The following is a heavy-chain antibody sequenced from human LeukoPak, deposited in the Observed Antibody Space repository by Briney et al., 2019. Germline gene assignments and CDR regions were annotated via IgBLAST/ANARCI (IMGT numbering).Heavy chain of an antibody. CDR1: GYTFTDHY. D-gene: IGHD3-3*02. Sequence: ASVKVSCKGSGYTFTDHYIHWVRQAPGQGLEWMGWISAYNGNTNYAQKLQGRVTMTTDTSTSTAYMELRSLRSDDTAVYYCARDLLAVTYWFDPWGQGTLVTVSS. CDR2: ISAYNGNT. J-gene: IGHJ5*02. CDR3: ARDLLAVTYWFDP. V-gene: IGHV1-18*04.